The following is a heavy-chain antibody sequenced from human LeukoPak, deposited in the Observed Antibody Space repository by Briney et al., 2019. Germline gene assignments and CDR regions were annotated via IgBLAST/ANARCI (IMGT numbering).Heavy chain of an antibody. V-gene: IGHV3-48*03. D-gene: IGHD2-15*01. Sequence: GGSLRLSCAASGFTFSSYEMNWVRQAPGKGLEWVSYISSSGSTIYYADSVKGRFTISRDNAKNSLYLQMNSLRAEDTAVYYCARYGYCSAGSCFNNWFDPWGQGTLVTVSS. CDR2: ISSSGSTI. CDR3: ARYGYCSAGSCFNNWFDP. J-gene: IGHJ5*02. CDR1: GFTFSSYE.